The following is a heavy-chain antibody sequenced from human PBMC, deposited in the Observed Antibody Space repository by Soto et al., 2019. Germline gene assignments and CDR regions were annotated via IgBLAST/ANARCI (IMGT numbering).Heavy chain of an antibody. CDR1: GASINSDNNY. Sequence: SETLSLTCTVSGASINSDNNYWAWIRQPPGKGLEWIGTIYSTGSTHYNQPLKSRVTIYVDTSKNQFSLKLGSVTATDTALYYCAGIYYFAYWGQGILVT. V-gene: IGHV4-39*01. CDR2: IYSTGST. CDR3: AGIYYFAY. J-gene: IGHJ4*01. D-gene: IGHD3-3*01.